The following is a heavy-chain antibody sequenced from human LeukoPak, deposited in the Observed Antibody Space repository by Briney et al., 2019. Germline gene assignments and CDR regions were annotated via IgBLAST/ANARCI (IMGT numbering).Heavy chain of an antibody. V-gene: IGHV5-51*01. CDR3: ARRGYCSGGSCSAEYFQH. CDR2: IYPGDSDT. Sequence: PGESLKISCKGSGYSFTNYWIGWVRQMPGKGLEWMGIIYPGDSDTRYSPSFQGQVTISADKSIDTAYLQWSSLKASDTAMYYWARRGYCSGGSCSAEYFQHWGQGTLVTVSS. J-gene: IGHJ1*01. CDR1: GYSFTNYW. D-gene: IGHD2-15*01.